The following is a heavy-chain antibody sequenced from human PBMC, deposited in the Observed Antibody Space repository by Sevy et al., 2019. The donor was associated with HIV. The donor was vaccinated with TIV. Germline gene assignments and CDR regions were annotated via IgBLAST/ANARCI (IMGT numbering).Heavy chain of an antibody. CDR2: IRSIGNSYAT. CDR3: TRGGARDSSSWYDYSDY. J-gene: IGHJ4*02. V-gene: IGHV3-73*01. CDR1: GFTFGGSA. D-gene: IGHD6-13*01. Sequence: GGSLRLSCAASGFTFGGSAMQWVRQASGKGLEWVGRIRSIGNSYATAYAASVKGRFTISRDDSKNTVYLQMNCLKTEDTAVYYCTRGGARDSSSWYDYSDYWGQGTLVTVSS.